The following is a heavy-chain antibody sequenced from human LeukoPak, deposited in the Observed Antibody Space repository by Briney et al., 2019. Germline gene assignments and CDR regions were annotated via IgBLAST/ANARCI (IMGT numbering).Heavy chain of an antibody. J-gene: IGHJ6*03. CDR2: INSDGSST. CDR3: ARVGYCSGGSCGYYYMDV. V-gene: IGHV3-74*01. Sequence: GGSLRLSCAASGFTFSSYWMHWVRQAPGKGLVWVSRINSDGSSTSYADSVKGRFTISRDNAKNSLYLQTNSLRAEDTAVYYCARVGYCSGGSCGYYYMDVWGKGTTVTVSS. CDR1: GFTFSSYW. D-gene: IGHD2-15*01.